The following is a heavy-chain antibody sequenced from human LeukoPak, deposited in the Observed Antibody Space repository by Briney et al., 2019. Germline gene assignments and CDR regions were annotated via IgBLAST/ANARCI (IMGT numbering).Heavy chain of an antibody. V-gene: IGHV3-21*01. Sequence: PGGSLRLSCAASGFTFSSYSMNWVRQAPGKGLEWVSSISSSSSYIYYADSVKGRFTISRDNAKNSLYLQMNSLRAEDTAVYYCARGWFGELLEVDWFDPWGQGTLVTVSS. J-gene: IGHJ5*02. D-gene: IGHD3-10*01. CDR1: GFTFSSYS. CDR3: ARGWFGELLEVDWFDP. CDR2: ISSSSSYI.